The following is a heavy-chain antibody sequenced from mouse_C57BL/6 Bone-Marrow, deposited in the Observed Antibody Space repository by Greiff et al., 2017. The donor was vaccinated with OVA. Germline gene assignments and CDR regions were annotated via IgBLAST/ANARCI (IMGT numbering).Heavy chain of an antibody. V-gene: IGHV5-12*01. Sequence: EVQRVESGGGLVQPGGSLKLSCAASGFTFSDYYMYWVRQTPEKRLEWVAYISNGGGSTYYPDTVKGRFTISRDNAKNTLYLQMSRLKSEDTAMYYCARPDGYREVDYWGQGTSVTVSS. CDR2: ISNGGGST. CDR1: GFTFSDYY. CDR3: ARPDGYREVDY. J-gene: IGHJ4*01. D-gene: IGHD2-3*01.